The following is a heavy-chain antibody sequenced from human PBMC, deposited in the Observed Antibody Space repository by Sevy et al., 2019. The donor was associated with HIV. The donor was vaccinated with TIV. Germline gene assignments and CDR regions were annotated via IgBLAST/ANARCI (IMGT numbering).Heavy chain of an antibody. D-gene: IGHD1-26*01. V-gene: IGHV1-18*01. CDR3: ARSSGIVGAPGAFDI. CDR1: GYTFTSYG. CDR2: ISAYNGNT. J-gene: IGHJ3*02. Sequence: ASVKVSCKASGYTFTSYGISWVRQAPGQGLEWMGWISAYNGNTNYAQKLQGRVTMTTDTSTSTAYIELRSLRSDDTAVYYCARSSGIVGAPGAFDIWGQGTMVTVSS.